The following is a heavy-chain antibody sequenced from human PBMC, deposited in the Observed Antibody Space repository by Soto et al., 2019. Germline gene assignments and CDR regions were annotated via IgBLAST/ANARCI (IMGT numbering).Heavy chain of an antibody. J-gene: IGHJ4*02. CDR1: GFTFSSYE. Sequence: GGSLRLSCAASGFTFSSYEMNWVRQAPGKGLEWVSYISSSGSTIYYADSVKDRFTISRDNAKNSLYLQMNSLRAEDTAVYYCARKDGSSSWRRFDYWGQGTLVTVSS. CDR3: ARKDGSSSWRRFDY. V-gene: IGHV3-48*03. D-gene: IGHD6-13*01. CDR2: ISSSGSTI.